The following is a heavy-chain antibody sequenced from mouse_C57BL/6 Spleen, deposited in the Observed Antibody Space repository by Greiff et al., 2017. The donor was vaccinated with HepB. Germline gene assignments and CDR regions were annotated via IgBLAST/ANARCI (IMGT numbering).Heavy chain of an antibody. Sequence: EVMLVESGGGLVKPGGSLKLSCAASGFTFSSYAMSWVRQTPEKRLEWVATISDGGSYTYYPDNVKGRFTISRDNAKNNLYLQMSHLKSEDTAMYYCAREGGYDGFAYWGQGTLVTVSA. V-gene: IGHV5-4*01. J-gene: IGHJ3*01. CDR1: GFTFSSYA. CDR3: AREGGYDGFAY. CDR2: ISDGGSYT. D-gene: IGHD2-2*01.